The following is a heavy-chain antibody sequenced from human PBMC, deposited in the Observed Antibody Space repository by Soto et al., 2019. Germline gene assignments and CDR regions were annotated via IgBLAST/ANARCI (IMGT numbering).Heavy chain of an antibody. CDR1: GFTFSIYA. V-gene: IGHV3-23*01. J-gene: IGHJ2*01. CDR2: ISGSGGTT. Sequence: GGSLRLSCAASGFTFSIYAMSWVRQAPGKGLEWVSDISGSGGTTHYADSVEGRFTISRDNAKNSLYLQMNSLRAEDTAVYYCARDHAIRFWYFDLWGRGTLVTVSS. CDR3: ARDHAIRFWYFDL.